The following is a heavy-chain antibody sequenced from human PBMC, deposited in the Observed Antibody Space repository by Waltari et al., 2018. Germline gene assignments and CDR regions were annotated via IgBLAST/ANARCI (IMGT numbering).Heavy chain of an antibody. CDR3: VREVFGSGWRESYFFDY. V-gene: IGHV3-20*04. D-gene: IGHD6-19*01. J-gene: IGHJ4*02. CDR1: GFTFNDYG. Sequence: VQLVESGGGMLRPGGSLRLSCAASGFTFNDYGMSWFRQVPGKGLEWVSGINWSGARTSYADSVMGRFTVSRDNAMNSLYLEMSSLRAEDTALYYCVREVFGSGWRESYFFDYWGQGTVVTVSS. CDR2: INWSGART.